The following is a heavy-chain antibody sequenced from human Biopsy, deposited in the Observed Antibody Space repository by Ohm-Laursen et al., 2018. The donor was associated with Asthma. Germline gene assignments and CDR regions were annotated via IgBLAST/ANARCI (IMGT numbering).Heavy chain of an antibody. J-gene: IGHJ1*01. CDR2: IKHDGREK. Sequence: GSLRLSCSAAGFTFGDYFMSWVRQLPGQGLEWVANIKHDGREKNHVDSLKGRFTISRENAKNLLFLQMNSLRAEDTAVYYCARTFHFWSPYHAEHYQLWGQGTLVTVSS. V-gene: IGHV3-7*01. CDR3: ARTFHFWSPYHAEHYQL. D-gene: IGHD3-3*01. CDR1: GFTFGDYF.